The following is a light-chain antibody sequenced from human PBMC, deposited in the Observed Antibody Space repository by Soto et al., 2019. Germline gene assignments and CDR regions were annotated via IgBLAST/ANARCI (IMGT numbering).Light chain of an antibody. CDR3: QAWDSGHVV. Sequence: SSELTQPPSVSVSPGQTASITCSGDKLGDKYACWYQQKPGQSPVLVIYQDSKRPSGIPERFSGSNSGNTATLTISGTQAMDEADYYCQAWDSGHVVFGGGTQLTVL. V-gene: IGLV3-1*01. CDR1: KLGDKY. CDR2: QDS. J-gene: IGLJ2*01.